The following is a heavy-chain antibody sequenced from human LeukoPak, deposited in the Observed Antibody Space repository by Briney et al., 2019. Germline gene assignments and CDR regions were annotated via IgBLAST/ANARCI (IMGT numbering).Heavy chain of an antibody. V-gene: IGHV4-59*08. J-gene: IGHJ4*02. CDR3: VRHYCRSTRCYSFSD. Sequence: SETLSLTCSVSGGSLSSYYWSWIRQSPGKGLEWIGYIFSSGSTNYNPSLKSRVTISVDTSKNQFSLKLSSVTAADTAIYYCVRHYCRSTRCYSFSDWGQGTLVTVSS. CDR2: IFSSGST. D-gene: IGHD2-2*01. CDR1: GGSLSSYY.